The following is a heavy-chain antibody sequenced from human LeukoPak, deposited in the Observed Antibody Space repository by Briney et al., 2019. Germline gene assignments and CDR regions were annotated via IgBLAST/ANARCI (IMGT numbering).Heavy chain of an antibody. V-gene: IGHV4-34*01. J-gene: IGHJ4*02. D-gene: IGHD6-13*01. CDR2: ITHNGST. CDR1: GGSFSGYY. Sequence: ASETLTLTCAVSGGSFSGYYWSWIRQPPGKGLEWIGEITHNGSTSYNPSLKGRVTISVDTSKNQFSLQLSSVTAADTAVYYCRRVAHSSSWYFFDSWGQGTLVTVSS. CDR3: RRVAHSSSWYFFDS.